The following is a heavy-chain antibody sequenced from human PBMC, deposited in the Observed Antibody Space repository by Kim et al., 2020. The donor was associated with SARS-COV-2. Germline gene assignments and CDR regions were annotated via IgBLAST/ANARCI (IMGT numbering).Heavy chain of an antibody. CDR1: GDSISSSNW. V-gene: IGHV4-4*02. CDR3: AREERYCSGGSCYEGLDY. J-gene: IGHJ4*02. D-gene: IGHD2-15*01. Sequence: SETLSLTCAVTGDSISSSNWWSWVRQPPGKGLEWIGEIYQSGSTNYNPSLKSRVTISVDKSKNQFSLKLSSVTAADTAVYYCAREERYCSGGSCYEGLDYWGQGTLVTVSS. CDR2: IYQSGST.